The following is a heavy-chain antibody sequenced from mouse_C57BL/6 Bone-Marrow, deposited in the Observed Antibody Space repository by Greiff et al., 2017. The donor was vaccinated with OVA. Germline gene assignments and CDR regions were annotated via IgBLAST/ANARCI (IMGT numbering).Heavy chain of an antibody. CDR3: ASRPLYVSSSYWYFDV. D-gene: IGHD1-1*01. CDR1: GYAFTNYL. Sequence: QVQLQQSGAELVRPGTSVKVSCKASGYAFTNYLIEWVKQRPGQGLEWIGVINPGSGGTNYNEKFKGKATLTADKSSSTAYMQLSSLTSEDSAVYFCASRPLYVSSSYWYFDVWGTGTTVTVSS. CDR2: INPGSGGT. J-gene: IGHJ1*03. V-gene: IGHV1-54*01.